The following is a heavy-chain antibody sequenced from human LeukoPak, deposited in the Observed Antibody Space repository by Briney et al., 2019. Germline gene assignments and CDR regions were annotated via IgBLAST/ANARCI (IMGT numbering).Heavy chain of an antibody. CDR3: TRDRNDYGDPDAFDF. V-gene: IGHV3-21*01. CDR2: ISSVSTYQ. J-gene: IGHJ3*01. D-gene: IGHD4-17*01. CDR1: GFTFFHYG. Sequence: GGSLRLSCTASGFTFFHYGMNWVRQAPGKGLEWVSPISSVSTYQHYADSVRGRFTISRDNARDSLFLHMSSLGVEDTAVYYCTRDRNDYGDPDAFDFWGQGTMVTVSS.